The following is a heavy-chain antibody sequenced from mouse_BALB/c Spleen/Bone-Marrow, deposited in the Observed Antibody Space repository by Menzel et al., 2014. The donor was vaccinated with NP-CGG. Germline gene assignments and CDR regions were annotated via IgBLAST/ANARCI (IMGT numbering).Heavy chain of an antibody. CDR3: XXXXXPXYAMDY. J-gene: IGHJ4*01. CDR1: GYAFTNYL. CDR2: INPGSGGT. Sequence: QVQLQQSGAELVRPGTSVKVSCKASGYAFTNYLIEWVKQRPGQGLEWIGVINPGSGGTNYNEKFKGKATLTADKSSSTAYMQLSSLTSDDSAVXXXXXXXXPXYAMDYWGQGTSVTVPS. V-gene: IGHV1-54*01.